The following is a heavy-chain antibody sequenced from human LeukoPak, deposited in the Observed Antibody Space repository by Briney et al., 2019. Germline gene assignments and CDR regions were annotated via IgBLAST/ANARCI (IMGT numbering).Heavy chain of an antibody. CDR3: AREWGYCSGGSCYSPYYYYYMDV. V-gene: IGHV1-18*01. Sequence: ASVKVSCKASGYTFTSYAMNWVRQAPGQGLEWMGWISAYNGNTNYAQKLQGRVTMTTDTSTSTAYMELWSLRSDDTAVYYCAREWGYCSGGSCYSPYYYYYMDVWGKGTTVTISS. D-gene: IGHD2-15*01. CDR1: GYTFTSYA. J-gene: IGHJ6*03. CDR2: ISAYNGNT.